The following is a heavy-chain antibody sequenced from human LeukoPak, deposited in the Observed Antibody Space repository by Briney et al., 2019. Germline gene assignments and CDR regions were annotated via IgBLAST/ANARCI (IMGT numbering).Heavy chain of an antibody. Sequence: SETLSLTCSVSGGSISSNYWSWVRQPPGKGLEWIGYIPYSGSTNSGKSTNYNPSLKSRVTVSVDTSKNQFSLKLSSVTAADTAVYYCARGHYYFDYWGQGTLITVSS. J-gene: IGHJ4*02. CDR1: GGSISSNY. CDR3: ARGHYYFDY. V-gene: IGHV4-4*08. CDR2: IPYSGSTNSGKST.